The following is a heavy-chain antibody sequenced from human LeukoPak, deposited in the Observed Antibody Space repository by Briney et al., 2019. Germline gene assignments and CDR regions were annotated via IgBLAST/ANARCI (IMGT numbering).Heavy chain of an antibody. V-gene: IGHV3-33*01. CDR1: GCTFSSYG. CDR3: ARDWGNYDFWSGYMDYYYYGMDV. CDR2: IWYDGSNK. D-gene: IGHD3-3*01. Sequence: PGGSLRLSCAASGCTFSSYGMHWVRQAPGKGLEWVAVIWYDGSNKYYADSVKGRFTISRDNSKNTLYLQMNSLRAEDTAVYYCARDWGNYDFWSGYMDYYYYGMDVWGQGTTVTVSS. J-gene: IGHJ6*02.